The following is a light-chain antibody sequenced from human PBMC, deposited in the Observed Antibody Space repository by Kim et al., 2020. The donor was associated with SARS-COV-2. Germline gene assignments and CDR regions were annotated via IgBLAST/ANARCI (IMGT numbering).Light chain of an antibody. V-gene: IGLV3-1*01. Sequence: SYELTQPPSVSVSPGQTASITCYGDKLGDKYACWYQQKPGQSPVLVIYQDSKRPSGIPERFSGSNSGNTATLTISGTQAMDEADYYCQAWDSIVVFGGGTQLTVL. CDR3: QAWDSIVV. CDR1: KLGDKY. J-gene: IGLJ2*01. CDR2: QDS.